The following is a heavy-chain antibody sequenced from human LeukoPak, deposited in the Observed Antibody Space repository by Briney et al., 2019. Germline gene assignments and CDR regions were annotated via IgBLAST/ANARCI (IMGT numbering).Heavy chain of an antibody. D-gene: IGHD6-6*01. CDR2: INHSGST. CDR3: ARATSSIAARNFDY. V-gene: IGHV4-34*01. J-gene: IGHJ4*02. CDR1: GGSFSGYY. Sequence: PXETLSLTCAVYGGSFSGYYWSWIRQPPGKGLEWIGEINHSGSTNYNPSLKSRVTISVDTSKNQFSLKLSSVTAADTAVYYCARATSSIAARNFDYWGQGTLVTVSS.